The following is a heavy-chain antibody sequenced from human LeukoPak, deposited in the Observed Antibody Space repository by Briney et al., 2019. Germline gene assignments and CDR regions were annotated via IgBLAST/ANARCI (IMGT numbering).Heavy chain of an antibody. D-gene: IGHD1-7*01. J-gene: IGHJ4*02. CDR3: ANKPGTTEDPFDY. V-gene: IGHV3-23*01. Sequence: PGGSLRLSCAASGFTFSSYAMSWVRQAPGKGLEWVSVISDSGRSTYYADSVKGRFTISRDNSKNTLFLQMNSLRAEDTALYYCANKPGTTEDPFDYWGQGTLVTVSS. CDR2: ISDSGRST. CDR1: GFTFSSYA.